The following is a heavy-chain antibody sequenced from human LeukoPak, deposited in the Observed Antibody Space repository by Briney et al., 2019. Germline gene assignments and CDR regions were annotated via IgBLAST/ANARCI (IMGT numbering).Heavy chain of an antibody. D-gene: IGHD7-27*01. Sequence: GGSLRLSCAASGFTFSSYSMNWVRQAPGKGLEWVSSISSSSSYIYYADSVKGRFTISRDNAKNSLYLQMNSLRAEDTAVYYCARDGDGQTPEKYWFDYWGQGTLVTVSS. J-gene: IGHJ4*02. CDR2: ISSSSSYI. V-gene: IGHV3-21*01. CDR1: GFTFSSYS. CDR3: ARDGDGQTPEKYWFDY.